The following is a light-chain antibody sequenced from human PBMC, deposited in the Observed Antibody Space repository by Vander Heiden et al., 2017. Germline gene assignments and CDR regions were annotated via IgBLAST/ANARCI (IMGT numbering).Light chain of an antibody. V-gene: IGLV3-1*01. CDR1: NLGDEY. Sequence: SYELTQPPSVSVSPGQTDSITCSGDNLGDEYACWYQQKPGQLPVLVIYQDSKLPSVIPERFSGSNSGNTATLTISGTQAMDEADYYCQAWDSSTVVFGGGTKLTVL. CDR3: QAWDSSTVV. CDR2: QDS. J-gene: IGLJ2*01.